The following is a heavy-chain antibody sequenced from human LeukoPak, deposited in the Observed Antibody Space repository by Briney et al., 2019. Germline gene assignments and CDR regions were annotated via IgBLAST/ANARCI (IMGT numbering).Heavy chain of an antibody. CDR3: ARSTGRKRTGTRFFQH. V-gene: IGHV4-30-4*08. CDR2: IYYSGST. J-gene: IGHJ1*01. Sequence: SETLSLTCTVSGGSISSGDYYWSWIRQPPGKGLEWIGYIYYSGSTYYNPSLKSRVTISVDTSKNQFSLKLSSVTAADTAVYYCARSTGRKRTGTRFFQHWGQGTLVTVSS. CDR1: GGSISSGDYY. D-gene: IGHD1-1*01.